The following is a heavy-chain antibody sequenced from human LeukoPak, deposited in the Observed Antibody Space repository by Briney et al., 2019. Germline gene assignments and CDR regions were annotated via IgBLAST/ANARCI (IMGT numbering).Heavy chain of an antibody. J-gene: IGHJ4*02. CDR1: GYTFTSYD. CDR3: ARGEATVVTPGGY. V-gene: IGHV1-8*03. Sequence: ASVKVSCKASGYTFTSYDINWVRQATGQGLEWMGWMNPNSGNTGYAQKFQGRVTITADKSTSTAYMELSSLRSEDTAVYYCARGEATVVTPGGYWGQGTLVTVSS. D-gene: IGHD4-23*01. CDR2: MNPNSGNT.